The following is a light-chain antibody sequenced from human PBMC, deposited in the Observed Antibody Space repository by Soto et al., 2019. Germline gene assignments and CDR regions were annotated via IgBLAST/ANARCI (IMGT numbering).Light chain of an antibody. CDR1: SSNIGARYD. CDR2: ANN. V-gene: IGLV1-40*01. CDR3: QSYDSSLSGYV. Sequence: QSVLTQPPSVSGAPGQRVTISCTGSSSNIGARYDVHWYQQVPGTAPKLLMYANNFRPSGVPDRFSGSKSGTSASLAITGLQADAEDDYYCQSYDSSLSGYVFGTGTKVTVL. J-gene: IGLJ1*01.